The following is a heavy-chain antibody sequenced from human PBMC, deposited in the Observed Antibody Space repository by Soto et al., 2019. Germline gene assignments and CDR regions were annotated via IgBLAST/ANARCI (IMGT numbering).Heavy chain of an antibody. J-gene: IGHJ6*02. Sequence: QVQLVQSGAEVKKPGASVKVSCKDSDYTFTTYGITWVRQDPGQGLEWMGGITTYNGDTNYAQRSQGKVTVTTDTYTNRAYMELRSLKSDDTAVYDCARVLLISVMSHSSYCMDYWGQGTTVTVSS. CDR1: DYTFTTYG. CDR3: ARVLLISVMSHSSYCMDY. CDR2: ITTYNGDT. D-gene: IGHD3-16*01. V-gene: IGHV1-18*01.